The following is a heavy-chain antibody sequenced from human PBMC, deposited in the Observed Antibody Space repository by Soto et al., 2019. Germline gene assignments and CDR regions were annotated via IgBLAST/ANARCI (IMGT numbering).Heavy chain of an antibody. D-gene: IGHD4-17*01. CDR1: GFTFSSYS. J-gene: IGHJ3*02. V-gene: IGHV3-48*02. CDR3: ARDLQITVTTSADDI. Sequence: GGSLRLSCAASGFTFSSYSMNWVRQAPGKGLEWVSYISSSSSTIYYADSVKGRFTISRDNAKNSLYLQMNSLRDEDTAVYYCARDLQITVTTSADDIWGQGTMVTVSS. CDR2: ISSSSSTI.